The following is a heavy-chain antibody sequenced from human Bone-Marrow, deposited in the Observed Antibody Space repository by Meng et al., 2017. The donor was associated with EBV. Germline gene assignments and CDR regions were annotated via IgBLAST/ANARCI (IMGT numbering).Heavy chain of an antibody. D-gene: IGHD2-21*02. V-gene: IGHV3-23*01. J-gene: IGHJ4*02. CDR3: ARDVGGGDRLDY. Sequence: DVTVFRFWGGLVQPVGSLRLSCVASGFTFSSYGMGGFRQVPGKGLEWVSGLSGSGGSTYYADSVKGRFTISRDNAKNSLYLQMNSLRAEDTAVYYCARDVGGGDRLDYWGQGTLVTVSS. CDR2: LSGSGGST. CDR1: GFTFSSYG.